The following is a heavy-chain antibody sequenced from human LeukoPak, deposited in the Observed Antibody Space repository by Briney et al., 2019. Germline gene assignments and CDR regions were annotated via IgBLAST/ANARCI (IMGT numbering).Heavy chain of an antibody. CDR1: GFTFSNHA. CDR3: ARDNGDVVFPLFDV. CDR2: ITSSSAYI. V-gene: IGHV3-21*01. J-gene: IGHJ6*04. Sequence: GGSLRLSCTASGFTFSNHAINWVRQAPGTGLEGVSSITSSSAYIYYADSVQGRFSIARYDGKNSLYLQRNRLGAEATARYYCARDNGDVVFPLFDVWGKGTMVTISS. D-gene: IGHD2-21*01.